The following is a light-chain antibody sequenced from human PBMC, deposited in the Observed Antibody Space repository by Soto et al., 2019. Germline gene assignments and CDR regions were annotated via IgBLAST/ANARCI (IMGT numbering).Light chain of an antibody. Sequence: QSVRTQPASVSGSPVQSITIPCTGSSSDVGAYDYVSWYQQHPGKAPKLMIYHVTYRPSGVSYRFSGSKSGNTASLTISGLQAEDEADYYCISYTTSGTYVFGTGTKVTVL. J-gene: IGLJ1*01. V-gene: IGLV2-14*01. CDR3: ISYTTSGTYV. CDR1: SSDVGAYDY. CDR2: HVT.